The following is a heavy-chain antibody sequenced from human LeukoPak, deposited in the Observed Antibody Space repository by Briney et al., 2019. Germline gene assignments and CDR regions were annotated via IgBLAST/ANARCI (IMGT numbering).Heavy chain of an antibody. CDR2: INPDGSNM. CDR1: GFSFSSYW. Sequence: GGSLRLSCAASGFSFSSYWMSWVRQAPGKGLEWVANINPDGSNMLYVDSVKGRFTISRDNAKNSLYLQMNSLRAEDTALYYCAKSQAVAGGHYFDYWGQGTLVTVSS. J-gene: IGHJ4*02. V-gene: IGHV3-7*03. CDR3: AKSQAVAGGHYFDY. D-gene: IGHD6-19*01.